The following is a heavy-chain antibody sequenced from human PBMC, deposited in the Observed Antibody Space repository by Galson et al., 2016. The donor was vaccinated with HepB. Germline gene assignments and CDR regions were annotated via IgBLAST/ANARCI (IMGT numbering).Heavy chain of an antibody. D-gene: IGHD3-22*01. CDR1: GFSVSGMY. V-gene: IGHV3-53*01. CDR2: IFSGDAT. CDR3: EGYSDPFDI. J-gene: IGHJ3*02. Sequence: SLRLSCAASGFSVSGMYMSWARQAPGKGLGWVSAIFSGDATYYRDSVKGRFTISRDTSKNTLYLQMNNLRAEDKAIYYCEGYSDPFDIWGQGTMVTVSS.